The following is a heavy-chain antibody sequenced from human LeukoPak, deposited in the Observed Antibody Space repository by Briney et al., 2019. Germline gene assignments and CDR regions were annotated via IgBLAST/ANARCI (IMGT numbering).Heavy chain of an antibody. V-gene: IGHV1-69*04. CDR3: ARDWDPRDSYGDY. CDR2: IIPILGIA. D-gene: IGHD5-18*01. J-gene: IGHJ4*02. Sequence: SVKVPCKASGGTFSSYAISWVRQAPGQGLEWMGRIIPILGIANYAQKFQGRVTITADKSTSTAYMELSSLRSEDTAVYYCARDWDPRDSYGDYWGQGTLVTVSS. CDR1: GGTFSSYA.